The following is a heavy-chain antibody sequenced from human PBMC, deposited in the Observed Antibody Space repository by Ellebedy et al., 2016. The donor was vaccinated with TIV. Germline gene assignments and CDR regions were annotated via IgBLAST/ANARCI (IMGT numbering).Heavy chain of an antibody. V-gene: IGHV1-2*02. Sequence: ASVKVSCXASGYTFTGYYMHWVRQAPGQGLEWMGWINPNSGGTNYAQKFQGRVTMTRDNSINTAYMELNSLTSEDTAVYYCSRTLVRGLPAMDVWGQGTTVTVSS. D-gene: IGHD3-10*01. CDR1: GYTFTGYY. CDR2: INPNSGGT. J-gene: IGHJ6*02. CDR3: SRTLVRGLPAMDV.